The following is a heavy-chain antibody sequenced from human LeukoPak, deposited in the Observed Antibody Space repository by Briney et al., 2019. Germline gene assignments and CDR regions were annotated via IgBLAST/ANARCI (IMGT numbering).Heavy chain of an antibody. CDR3: ARGHYYYGSGSSFIGWFDP. V-gene: IGHV3-23*01. CDR1: GFTFSSYA. Sequence: GGSLRLSCAASGFTFSSYAMSWVRQAPGKGLEWVSAISGSGGRTYYADSAKGRFTISRDNAKNSLYLQMNSLRAEDTAVYYCARGHYYYGSGSSFIGWFDPWGQGTLVTVSS. J-gene: IGHJ5*02. D-gene: IGHD3-10*01. CDR2: ISGSGGRT.